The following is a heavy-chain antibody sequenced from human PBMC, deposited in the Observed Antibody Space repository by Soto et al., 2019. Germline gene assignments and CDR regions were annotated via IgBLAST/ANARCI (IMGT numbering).Heavy chain of an antibody. Sequence: QVQLVESGGGVVQPGRSLKLTCAASGFTFGNYGMHWVRQAPGKGLEWVTFISFDGSNRRYAGSVEGRFTISRDNYKNTVSLQMNSLTTDDTAVYYCAKDREEFLMWVLPEGYWGQGTLVTVS. D-gene: IGHD3-10*01. V-gene: IGHV3-30*18. J-gene: IGHJ4*02. CDR2: ISFDGSNR. CDR3: AKDREEFLMWVLPEGY. CDR1: GFTFGNYG.